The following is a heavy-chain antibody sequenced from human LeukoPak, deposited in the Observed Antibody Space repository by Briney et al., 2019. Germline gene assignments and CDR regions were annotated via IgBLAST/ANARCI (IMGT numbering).Heavy chain of an antibody. V-gene: IGHV3-11*01. D-gene: IGHD3-9*01. Sequence: GGALRLSCAASGFTFIDYYMSWIRQAPGRGLEWVAYISSSGSTIYYADSVEDRSTTSRDNAKTSLYLQMNSLSAEDTAVYYCARDGHFDWLLYGSYYYYGMDVWGQGTTVTVSS. CDR2: ISSSGSTI. J-gene: IGHJ6*02. CDR3: ARDGHFDWLLYGSYYYYGMDV. CDR1: GFTFIDYY.